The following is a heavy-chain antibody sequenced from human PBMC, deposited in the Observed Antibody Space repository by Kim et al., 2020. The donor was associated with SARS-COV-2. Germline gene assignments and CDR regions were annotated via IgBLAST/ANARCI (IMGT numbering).Heavy chain of an antibody. Sequence: VKCRFTISRDNSKNTLYLQRNCLRAEDTAVYYCAGYRGADHSCYESFDYWGQGTLVTVSS. V-gene: IGHV3-30*07. D-gene: IGHD5-12*01. CDR3: AGYRGADHSCYESFDY. J-gene: IGHJ4*02.